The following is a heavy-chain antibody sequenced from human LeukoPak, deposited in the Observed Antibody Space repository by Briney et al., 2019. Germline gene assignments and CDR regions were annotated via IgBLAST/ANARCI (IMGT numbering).Heavy chain of an antibody. CDR1: GGTFSSYA. V-gene: IGHV1-69*13. CDR3: ASNGYSSGWPGYYFDY. CDR2: IIPIFGTA. D-gene: IGHD6-19*01. J-gene: IGHJ4*02. Sequence: GASVKVSCKASGGTFSSYAISRVRQAPGQGLEWMGGIIPIFGTANYAQKFQGRVTITADESTSTAYMELSRLRSEDTAVYYCASNGYSSGWPGYYFDYWGQGTLVTVSS.